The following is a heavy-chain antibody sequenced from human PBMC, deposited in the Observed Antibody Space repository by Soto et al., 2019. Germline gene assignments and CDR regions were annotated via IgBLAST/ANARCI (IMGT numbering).Heavy chain of an antibody. J-gene: IGHJ6*02. CDR3: ARDNIDNYYGSGPYYYYYGMDV. CDR1: GGSFSGYY. Sequence: SETLSLTCAVYGGSFSGYYWSWIRQPPGKGLEWIGEINHSGTTNYNPSLKSRVTISVDTSKNQFSLKLSSVTAADTAVYYCARDNIDNYYGSGPYYYYYGMDVWGQGTTVTVSS. CDR2: INHSGTT. V-gene: IGHV4-34*01. D-gene: IGHD3-10*01.